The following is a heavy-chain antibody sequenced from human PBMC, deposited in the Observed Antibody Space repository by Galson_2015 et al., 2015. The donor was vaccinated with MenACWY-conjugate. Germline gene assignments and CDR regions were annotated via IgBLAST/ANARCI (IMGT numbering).Heavy chain of an antibody. D-gene: IGHD1-14*01. CDR1: GYTFTSYA. V-gene: IGHV1-3*01. CDR3: ARDETEPYYYYYYLDV. CDR2: INAGNGNT. Sequence: QSGAEVKKPGASVKVSCKASGYTFTSYAMHWVRQAPGQRLEWMGWINAGNGNTKYSQKFQSRVTITRDTSASTAYMELSSLRSEDTAVYYCARDETEPYYYYYYLDVWGKGTTVTVSS. J-gene: IGHJ6*03.